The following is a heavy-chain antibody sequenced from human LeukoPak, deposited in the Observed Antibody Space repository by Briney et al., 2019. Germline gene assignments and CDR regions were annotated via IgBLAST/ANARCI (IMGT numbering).Heavy chain of an antibody. CDR2: INPNSGGT. Sequence: ASVKVSCKASGYTFTGYYMHWVRQAPGQGLEWMGWINPNSGGTNYAQKFQGRVTMTRDTSISTAYMELRSLRSDDTAVYYCARPPPEAGGGDYWGQGTLVTVSS. CDR1: GYTFTGYY. V-gene: IGHV1-2*02. J-gene: IGHJ4*02. D-gene: IGHD2-2*01. CDR3: ARPPPEAGGGDY.